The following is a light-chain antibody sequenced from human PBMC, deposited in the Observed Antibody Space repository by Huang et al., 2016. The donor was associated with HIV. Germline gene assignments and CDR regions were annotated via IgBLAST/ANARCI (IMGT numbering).Light chain of an antibody. CDR3: QQYNDWPRT. CDR1: QCVSNN. Sequence: EMVLTQSPDTLSVSPGERATLSCRASQCVSNNLAWYQQKPGQAPRLRIYAASSRVTGVPARFSGSGSETDFTLTIRSLQSEDVAVYFCQQYNDWPRTFGQGTNLEIK. J-gene: IGKJ2*01. CDR2: AAS. V-gene: IGKV3-15*01.